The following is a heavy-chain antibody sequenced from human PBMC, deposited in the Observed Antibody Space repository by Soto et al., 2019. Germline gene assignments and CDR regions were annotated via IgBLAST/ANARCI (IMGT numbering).Heavy chain of an antibody. CDR3: ARSEVAAGLYYYGMDV. D-gene: IGHD6-25*01. V-gene: IGHV3-48*03. J-gene: IGHJ6*02. CDR2: ISSSGSTI. Sequence: GESLSLSCAASGCTFGSYEMNWVRQTPGKGLEWVSYISSSGSTIYYADSVKGRFTISRDNAKNSLYLQMNSLRAEDTAVYYCARSEVAAGLYYYGMDVWGQGTAVTVSS. CDR1: GCTFGSYE.